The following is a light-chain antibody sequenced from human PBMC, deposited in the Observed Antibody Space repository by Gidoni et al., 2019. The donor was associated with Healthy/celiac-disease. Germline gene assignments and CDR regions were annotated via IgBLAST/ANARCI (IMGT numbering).Light chain of an antibody. CDR3: SSYTSSSTLEV. V-gene: IGLV2-14*01. Sequence: QSALTQPASVSGSPGPSITISCTGTSSDVGGYNYVSWYQQHPGKAPKLMIYEVSNRPSGVSNSFSGSKSGNTAYLTISGLQAEDEADYYCSSYTSSSTLEVFGTGTKVTVL. CDR1: SSDVGGYNY. J-gene: IGLJ1*01. CDR2: EVS.